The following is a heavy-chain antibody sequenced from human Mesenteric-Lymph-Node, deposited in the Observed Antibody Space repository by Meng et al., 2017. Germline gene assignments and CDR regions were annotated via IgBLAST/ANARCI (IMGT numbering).Heavy chain of an antibody. J-gene: IGHJ4*02. CDR1: GYTCSRYG. Sequence: QFQLVQSEAEVKKPGGSVQVSCKASGYTCSRYGIHWVRQAPGQRLEWMGWTNAGNGDTKYSQKFQARVTITRDTSASTAYMELSSLTSEDTAVYYCARDGEWEQLGQHFDFWGQGTLVTVSS. V-gene: IGHV1-3*01. CDR3: ARDGEWEQLGQHFDF. D-gene: IGHD1-26*01. CDR2: TNAGNGDT.